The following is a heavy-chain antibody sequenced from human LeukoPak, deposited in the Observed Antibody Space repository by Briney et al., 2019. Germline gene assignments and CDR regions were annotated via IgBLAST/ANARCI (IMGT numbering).Heavy chain of an antibody. Sequence: GGSLRLSCAASGFTFSGYWMHWVRQVPGKGLMWVTGISSDGRDRRYVDSVKGRFTISRDNARNTLYLQMNSLRDEDSGIYYCGRDVEGPRAFDYWGQGTLVTVS. CDR3: GRDVEGPRAFDY. CDR1: GFTFSGYW. V-gene: IGHV3-74*01. J-gene: IGHJ4*02. CDR2: ISSDGRDR. D-gene: IGHD2-21*01.